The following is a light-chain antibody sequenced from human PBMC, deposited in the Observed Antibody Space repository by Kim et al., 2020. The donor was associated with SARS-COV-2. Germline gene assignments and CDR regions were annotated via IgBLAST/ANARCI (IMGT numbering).Light chain of an antibody. J-gene: IGKJ1*01. Sequence: SPGERATLSCRASQSISSIHLAWYQQKRGRAPRLIIYGISNRAIGIPDRFSGSGAETDFTLTISRLEPEDFAVYYCQQYADSPPTFGQGTKVDIK. V-gene: IGKV3-20*01. CDR3: QQYADSPPT. CDR1: QSISSIH. CDR2: GIS.